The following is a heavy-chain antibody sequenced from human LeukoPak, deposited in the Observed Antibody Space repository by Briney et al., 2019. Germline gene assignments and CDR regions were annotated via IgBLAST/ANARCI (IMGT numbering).Heavy chain of an antibody. CDR3: ARGPAAISYNWFDP. CDR2: ISYDGSNK. J-gene: IGHJ5*02. V-gene: IGHV3-30-3*01. CDR1: GFTFSSYA. Sequence: GRSLRLSCAASGFTFSSYAMHWVRQAPGKGLEWVAVISYDGSNKYYADSVKGRFTISRDNSKNTLYLQMNSLRAEDTAVYYSARGPAAISYNWFDPWGQGTLVTVSS. D-gene: IGHD2-2*02.